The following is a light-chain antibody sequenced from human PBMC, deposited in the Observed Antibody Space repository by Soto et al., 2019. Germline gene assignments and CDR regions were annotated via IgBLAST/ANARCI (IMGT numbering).Light chain of an antibody. CDR2: DAV. CDR1: RPVVRQY. J-gene: IGKJ5*01. V-gene: IGKV3-20*01. CDR3: QQYGTSEII. Sequence: EIVLTQSPDALSLSPGERVSLSCRASRPVVRQYIAWYHQRPGQAPRLLIHDAVSRATGIPDRFSGSGSGTDFTLTISRLETEDFAVFYCQQYGTSEIIFGQGTRLEIK.